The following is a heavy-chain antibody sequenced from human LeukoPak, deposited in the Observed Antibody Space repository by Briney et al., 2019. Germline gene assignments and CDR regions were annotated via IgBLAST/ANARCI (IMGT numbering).Heavy chain of an antibody. CDR2: IRGSGGST. Sequence: GGSLRLSCAASGFTFSSCAMTWVRQAPGKGLEWVSAIRGSGGSTYYTDSVKGRFTTSRDSSKNTLYLQMNSLRAEDTAVYYCAKGDIGGSIYYYMDVWGKGTTVTVSS. D-gene: IGHD1-26*01. CDR3: AKGDIGGSIYYYMDV. J-gene: IGHJ6*03. CDR1: GFTFSSCA. V-gene: IGHV3-23*01.